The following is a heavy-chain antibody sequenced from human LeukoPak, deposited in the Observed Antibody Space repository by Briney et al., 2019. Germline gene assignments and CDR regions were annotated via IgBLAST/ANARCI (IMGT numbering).Heavy chain of an antibody. CDR1: GLTFSTYE. Sequence: GGSLRLSCAASGLTFSTYEMNWGRQAPGKGLEWVSYISSSGNTIYYADSVKSRFTISRDNAKNSLYLQMNSLRAEDTAVYYCARDMVVHGSSWYEGRAFDYWGQGTLVTVSS. D-gene: IGHD6-13*01. J-gene: IGHJ4*02. CDR3: ARDMVVHGSSWYEGRAFDY. CDR2: ISSSGNTI. V-gene: IGHV3-48*03.